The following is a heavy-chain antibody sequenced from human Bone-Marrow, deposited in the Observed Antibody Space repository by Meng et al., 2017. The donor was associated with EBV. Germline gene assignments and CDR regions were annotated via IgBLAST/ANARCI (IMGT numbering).Heavy chain of an antibody. V-gene: IGHV1-69*01. CDR1: GGTFSSYA. D-gene: IGHD3-10*01. J-gene: IGHJ4*02. CDR3: ASESGRGFTPDY. CDR2: LIPKSGVP. Sequence: VEFGAGVKKPGSSVKVSCKTSGGTFSSYAVSWVRQAPGQGLEWMGGLIPKSGVPYFARKFQGRLTITADESTSTHYMDLTSLRSDDTAVYYCASESGRGFTPDYWGRGTLVTVSS.